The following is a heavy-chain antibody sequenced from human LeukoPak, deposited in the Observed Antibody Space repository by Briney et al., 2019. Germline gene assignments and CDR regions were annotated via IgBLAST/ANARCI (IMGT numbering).Heavy chain of an antibody. V-gene: IGHV4-61*02. D-gene: IGHD3-22*01. CDR3: ARERYYYDSSGTDAFDI. Sequence: SQTLSLTCTVSGGSISSGSYYWSWIRQPAGKGLEWIGRNYTSGSTNYNPSLKSRVTISVDTSKNQFSLKLSSVTAADTAVYYCARERYYYDSSGTDAFDIWGQGTMVTVSS. CDR2: NYTSGST. CDR1: GGSISSGSYY. J-gene: IGHJ3*02.